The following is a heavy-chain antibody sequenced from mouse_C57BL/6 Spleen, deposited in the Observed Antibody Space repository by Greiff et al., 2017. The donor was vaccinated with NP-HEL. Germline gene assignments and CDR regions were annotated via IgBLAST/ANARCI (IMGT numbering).Heavy chain of an antibody. CDR3: ARHTAQATRYFDY. J-gene: IGHJ2*01. CDR1: GFTFSSYG. V-gene: IGHV5-6*01. D-gene: IGHD3-2*02. Sequence: EVMLVESGGDLVKPGGSLKLSCAASGFTFSSYGMSWVRQTPDKRLEWVATISSGGSYTYYPDSVKGRFTISRDNAKNTLYLQMSSLKSEDTAMYYCARHTAQATRYFDYWGQGTTLTVSS. CDR2: ISSGGSYT.